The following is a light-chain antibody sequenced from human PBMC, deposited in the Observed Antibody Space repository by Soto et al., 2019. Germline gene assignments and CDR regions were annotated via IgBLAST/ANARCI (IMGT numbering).Light chain of an antibody. J-gene: IGLJ1*01. Sequence: QSALTQPASVSGSPGQSITISCTGTSSDIGGYNFVSWYQHHPGKAPKLPIHDVSNRPSGVSSRFSGSKSGNTASLTISGLQAEDEADYYCNSYRTVSTYVFGTGTKLTVL. CDR2: DVS. V-gene: IGLV2-14*03. CDR1: SSDIGGYNF. CDR3: NSYRTVSTYV.